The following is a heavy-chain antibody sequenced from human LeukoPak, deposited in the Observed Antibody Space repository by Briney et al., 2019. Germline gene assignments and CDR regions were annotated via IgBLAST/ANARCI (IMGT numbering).Heavy chain of an antibody. D-gene: IGHD6-19*01. CDR3: AKVSKRWLTYSDF. J-gene: IGHJ4*02. CDR1: GFTFSNYA. CDR2: ISGSGGTT. Sequence: PGGSLRLSCAASGFTFSNYAMSWVRQAPGKGLEWVSAISGSGGTTYYADSVKGRFTISRDNSKNTLYLQMNSLRAEDAAVYYCAKVSKRWLTYSDFWGQGTLVTVSS. V-gene: IGHV3-23*01.